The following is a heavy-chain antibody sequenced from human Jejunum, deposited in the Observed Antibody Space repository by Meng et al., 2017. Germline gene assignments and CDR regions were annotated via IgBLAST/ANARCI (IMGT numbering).Heavy chain of an antibody. V-gene: IGHV6-1*01. CDR1: GDSVASNSAA. CDR3: ASWRYDH. Sequence: QVQLQQSGPGLVKPSQTLSLTCAISGDSVASNSAAWNWIRQSPSRGLEWLGRTYYRSKWYNQYAVHVRSRITINPDTSKNQFSLHLDSVTPEDTAVYYCASWRYDHWGQGTLVTVSS. J-gene: IGHJ4*02. CDR2: TYYRSKWYN. D-gene: IGHD1-1*01.